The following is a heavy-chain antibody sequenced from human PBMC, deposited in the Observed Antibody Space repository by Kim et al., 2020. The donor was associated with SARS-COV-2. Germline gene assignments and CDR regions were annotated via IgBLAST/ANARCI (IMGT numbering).Heavy chain of an antibody. CDR2: ISDGGVRT. J-gene: IGHJ4*02. CDR1: GFTFGRYA. V-gene: IGHV3-23*01. CDR3: EASDY. Sequence: GGSLRLSCEASGFTFGRYAMSWARQAPGKGLEWVSTISDGGVRTHYADSVKGRFTISGDNSKSTLFLHMNSLRAEDTAVYYCEASDYWGQGSLVTVSS.